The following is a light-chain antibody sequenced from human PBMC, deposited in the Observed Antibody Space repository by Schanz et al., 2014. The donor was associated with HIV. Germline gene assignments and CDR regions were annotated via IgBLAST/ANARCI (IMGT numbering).Light chain of an antibody. Sequence: IVMTQSPATLSLSPGERATLSCRASQSVSSNLAWYQQKSGQAPRLLIYGASRRASGIPDRFSGSGSGTEFTLTISSLEPEDFAVYYCQQRSNWLWTFGQGTKVEIK. V-gene: IGKV3D-15*01. CDR3: QQRSNWLWT. CDR2: GAS. J-gene: IGKJ1*01. CDR1: QSVSSN.